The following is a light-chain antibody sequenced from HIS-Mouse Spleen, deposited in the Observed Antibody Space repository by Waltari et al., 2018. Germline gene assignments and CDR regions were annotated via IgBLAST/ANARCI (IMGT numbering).Light chain of an antibody. Sequence: QSALTQPRSVSGSPGQSVTISCPGTSSDVGGYNYVSWYQQHPGKAPKLMIYDVSKRPSGDPDRFSGSKSGNTASLTISGLQAEDEADYYCCSYAGSYTGVFGTGTKVTVL. CDR1: SSDVGGYNY. CDR2: DVS. J-gene: IGLJ1*01. CDR3: CSYAGSYTGV. V-gene: IGLV2-11*01.